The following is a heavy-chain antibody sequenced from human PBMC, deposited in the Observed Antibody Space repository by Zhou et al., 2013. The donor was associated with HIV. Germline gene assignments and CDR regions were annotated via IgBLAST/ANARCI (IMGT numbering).Heavy chain of an antibody. CDR2: ISVYNGNT. D-gene: IGHD6-6*01. Sequence: QVQLVQSGAEVKKPGASVKVSCKASGYSFTNFGSIWVRQAPGQGLEWMGWISVYNGNTNYAQNLQARVTMTTDTSTSTAYMELRSLRSDDTAMYYCARGLAARTFDYWGQGTLITVSS. V-gene: IGHV1-18*01. CDR1: GYSFTNFG. CDR3: ARGLAARTFDY. J-gene: IGHJ4*02.